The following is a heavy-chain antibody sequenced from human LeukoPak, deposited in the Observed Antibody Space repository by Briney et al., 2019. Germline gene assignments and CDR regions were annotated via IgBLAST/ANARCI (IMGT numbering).Heavy chain of an antibody. J-gene: IGHJ4*02. CDR1: GVSISSYY. Sequence: PSETLSLTCTVSGVSISSYYWSWIRQPPGKGLEWIGDIYYSGSTNSNPSLKSRVTISVDTSRNQLSLKLSSVTAADTALYYCARVAYSSGSYYFDYWGQGTLVTVSS. V-gene: IGHV4-59*08. CDR2: IYYSGST. D-gene: IGHD6-19*01. CDR3: ARVAYSSGSYYFDY.